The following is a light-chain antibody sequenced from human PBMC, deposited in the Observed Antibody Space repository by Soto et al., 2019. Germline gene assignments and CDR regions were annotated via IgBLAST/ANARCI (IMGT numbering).Light chain of an antibody. CDR1: SSDVGGYDY. CDR2: EVS. J-gene: IGLJ1*01. CDR3: SSYAISTAYL. V-gene: IGLV2-14*01. Sequence: QSALTQPASVSGSPGQSITISCTGTSSDVGGYDYVSWYQLHPGKAPNLMVFEVSNRPSGVSYRFSGSKSGNTASLTISGLQAEDEADYFGSSYAISTAYLFGTGTKVTVL.